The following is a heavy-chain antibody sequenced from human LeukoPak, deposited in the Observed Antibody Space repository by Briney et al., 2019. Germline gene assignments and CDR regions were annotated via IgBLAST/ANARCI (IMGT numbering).Heavy chain of an antibody. Sequence: ASVKVSCKASGYTFTTYDINWVRQATGQGLEWMGWMNPNSANTGYAQKFQGRVTITRNTSISTAYMELNSLRSDDTAVYYCARARLVRGPVTPLYYFDYWGQGVLVTVSS. J-gene: IGHJ4*02. CDR2: MNPNSANT. CDR1: GYTFTTYD. D-gene: IGHD2-8*02. CDR3: ARARLVRGPVTPLYYFDY. V-gene: IGHV1-8*01.